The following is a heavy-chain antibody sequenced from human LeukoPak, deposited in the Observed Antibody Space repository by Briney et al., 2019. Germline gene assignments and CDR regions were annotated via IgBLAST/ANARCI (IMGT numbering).Heavy chain of an antibody. CDR2: IYYSGST. D-gene: IGHD3-22*01. CDR1: GGSISSYY. V-gene: IGHV4-59*01. J-gene: IGHJ4*02. Sequence: PSETLSLTCTVSGGSISSYYWSWIRQPPGRGLEWIGYIYYSGSTNYNPSLKSRVTISVDTSKNQFSLKLSSVTAADTAVYYCASPRRSYDSSGYYPDPPPGSFDYWGQGTLVTVSS. CDR3: ASPRRSYDSSGYYPDPPPGSFDY.